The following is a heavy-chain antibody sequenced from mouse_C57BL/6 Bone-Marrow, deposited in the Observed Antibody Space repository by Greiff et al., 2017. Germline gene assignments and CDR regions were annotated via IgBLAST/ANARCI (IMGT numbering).Heavy chain of an antibody. Sequence: QVHVKQSGAELVKPGASVKMSCKASGYTFTTYPIEWMKQNHGKSLEWIGNFHPYNDDTKYNEKFKGKATLTVEKSSSTVYLELSRLTSDDSAVYYCARANWDEEDWYFDVWGTGTTVTVSS. D-gene: IGHD4-1*01. V-gene: IGHV1-47*01. J-gene: IGHJ1*03. CDR2: FHPYNDDT. CDR3: ARANWDEEDWYFDV. CDR1: GYTFTTYP.